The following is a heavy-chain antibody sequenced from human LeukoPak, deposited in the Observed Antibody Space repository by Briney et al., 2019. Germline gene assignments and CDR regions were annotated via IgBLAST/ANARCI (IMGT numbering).Heavy chain of an antibody. J-gene: IGHJ6*03. CDR3: AREHYFYYLDA. CDR2: VNQGGTQK. CDR1: GFTFSTQW. Sequence: GGSLRLSCAASGFTFSTQWMSWVRQAPGKGLEWVAIVNQGGTQKYYVDSVKGRFTISRDNAENSLYLQMDSLRAEDTAVYYCAREHYFYYLDAWGKGTTVTVSS. V-gene: IGHV3-7*01.